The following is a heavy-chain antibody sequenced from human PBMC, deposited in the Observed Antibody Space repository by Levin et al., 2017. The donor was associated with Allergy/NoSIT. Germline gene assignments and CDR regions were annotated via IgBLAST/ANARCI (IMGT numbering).Heavy chain of an antibody. Sequence: SCAASGFTFSDYYMTWIRQAPGKGLEWVSYISSSGRTIYYADSVKGRFTISRDNAKNSLYLQMNILRAEDTAVYYCARDSRFYDSSGYYYTGHFDYWGQGTLVTVSS. D-gene: IGHD3-22*01. CDR1: GFTFSDYY. CDR2: ISSSGRTI. J-gene: IGHJ4*02. V-gene: IGHV3-11*01. CDR3: ARDSRFYDSSGYYYTGHFDY.